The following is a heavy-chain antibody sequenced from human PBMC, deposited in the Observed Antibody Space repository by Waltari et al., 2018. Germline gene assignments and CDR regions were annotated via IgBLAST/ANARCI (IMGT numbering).Heavy chain of an antibody. V-gene: IGHV3-30*02. CDR2: K. J-gene: IGHJ4*01. CDR3: AKEWGVHSSSWYRDA. Sequence: KYYADSVKGRFTISRDNSKNTLYLQMNSLRAEDTAVYYCAKEWGVHSSSWYRDARAHGPRVPFSS. D-gene: IGHD6-13*01.